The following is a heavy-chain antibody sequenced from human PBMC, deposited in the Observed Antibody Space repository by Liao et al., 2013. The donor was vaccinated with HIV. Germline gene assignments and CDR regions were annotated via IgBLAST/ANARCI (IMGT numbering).Heavy chain of an antibody. Sequence: QVRLQESGPGLVKPSQTLSLTCTVSGDSISSGSYYWSWIRQPPGKGLEWIGEINHSGSTNYNPSLKSRVTISVDTSKNQFSLKLSSVTAADTAVYYCAREILLWFGELKGEWPLFDYWGQGTLVTVSS. J-gene: IGHJ4*02. CDR2: INHSGST. D-gene: IGHD3-10*01. CDR3: AREILLWFGELKGEWPLFDY. CDR1: GDSISSGSYY. V-gene: IGHV4-39*07.